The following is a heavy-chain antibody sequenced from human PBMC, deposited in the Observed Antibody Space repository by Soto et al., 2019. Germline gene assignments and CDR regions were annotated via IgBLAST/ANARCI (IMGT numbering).Heavy chain of an antibody. CDR3: ARFGGRLGYCSGGSCRSGGPSLYYFDY. CDR2: IYYSGST. D-gene: IGHD2-15*01. CDR1: GGSISSSSYY. V-gene: IGHV4-39*01. Sequence: SETLSLTCTVSGGSISSSSYYWGWIRQPPGKGLEWIGSIYYSGSTYYNPSLKSRVTISVDTSKNQFSLKLSSVTAADTAVYYCARFGGRLGYCSGGSCRSGGPSLYYFDYWGQGTLVTVSS. J-gene: IGHJ4*02.